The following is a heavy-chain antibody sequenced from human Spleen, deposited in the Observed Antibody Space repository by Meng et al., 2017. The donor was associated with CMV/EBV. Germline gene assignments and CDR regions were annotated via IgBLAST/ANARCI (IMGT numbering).Heavy chain of an antibody. CDR1: GFTFSSYA. CDR3: AKDIDYDRGSGMDV. CDR2: ISGSGGST. D-gene: IGHD3-22*01. Sequence: GESLKISCAASGFTFSSYAMSWVRQAPGKGLEWVSAISGSGGSTYYADSVKGRFTISRDNSKNTLYLQMNSLRAEDTALYYCAKDIDYDRGSGMDVWGQGTTVTVSS. J-gene: IGHJ6*02. V-gene: IGHV3-23*01.